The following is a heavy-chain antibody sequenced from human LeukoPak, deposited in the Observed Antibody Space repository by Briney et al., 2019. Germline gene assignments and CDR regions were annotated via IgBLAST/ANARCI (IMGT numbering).Heavy chain of an antibody. CDR1: GFTLSSYS. CDR3: ARQWLPTSSMDV. J-gene: IGHJ6*03. Sequence: GGSLRLSCAASGFTLSSYSMNWVRQAPGKGLEWVSSISSSSSYIYYADSVKGRFTISRDNAKKSLFLQMNSLRAEDTAVYYCARQWLPTSSMDVWGKGTTVTVSS. V-gene: IGHV3-21*01. D-gene: IGHD6-19*01. CDR2: ISSSSSYI.